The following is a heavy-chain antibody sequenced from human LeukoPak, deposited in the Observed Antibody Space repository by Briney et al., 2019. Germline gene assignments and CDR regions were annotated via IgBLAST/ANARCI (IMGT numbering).Heavy chain of an antibody. V-gene: IGHV1-2*02. CDR3: ARAPLGHYDFWSGYYKGAYYFDY. CDR1: GYTFTGYY. D-gene: IGHD3-3*01. CDR2: INPKSGAT. Sequence: ASVTVSCKGSGYTFTGYYMHWVRQAPGQGLEWMGWINPKSGATNFEQKFQGRVTMTRDTSISTAYMELSRLRSDDTAVYYCARAPLGHYDFWSGYYKGAYYFDYWGQGTLVTVSS. J-gene: IGHJ4*02.